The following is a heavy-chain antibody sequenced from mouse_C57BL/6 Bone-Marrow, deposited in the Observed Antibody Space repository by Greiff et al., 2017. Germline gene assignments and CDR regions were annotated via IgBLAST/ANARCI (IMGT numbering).Heavy chain of an antibody. V-gene: IGHV5-6*01. J-gene: IGHJ3*01. CDR1: GFTFSSYG. Sequence: EVQVVESGGDLVKPGGSLKLSCAASGFTFSSYGMSWVRQTPDKRLEWVATISSGGSYTYYPDSVKGRFTISRDNATNTLYLQMSSLKSEDTAMYYCASPLYSNEQVFAYWGQGTLVTVSA. D-gene: IGHD2-5*01. CDR2: ISSGGSYT. CDR3: ASPLYSNEQVFAY.